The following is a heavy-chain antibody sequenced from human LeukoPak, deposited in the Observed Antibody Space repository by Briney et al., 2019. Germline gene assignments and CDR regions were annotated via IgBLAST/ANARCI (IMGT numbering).Heavy chain of an antibody. CDR2: IDARSGIT. CDR3: ARTYDFGRGPPGDAFDN. D-gene: IGHD3-3*01. V-gene: IGHV3-48*04. CDR1: GFTFRIFG. Sequence: PGGSLRLSCAASGFTFRIFGLNWVRQAPGKGPEWVSYIDARSGITYYADSVQGRFTISRDDARESVFLQMDGLRVDDTAMNYCARTYDFGRGPPGDAFDNWGPGTWVIFSS. J-gene: IGHJ3*02.